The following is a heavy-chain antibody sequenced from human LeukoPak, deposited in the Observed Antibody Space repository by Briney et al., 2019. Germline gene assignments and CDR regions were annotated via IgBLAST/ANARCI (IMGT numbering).Heavy chain of an antibody. CDR1: GGTFSSYA. CDR3: AREFSVGAVSGAFDI. Sequence: SVKVSCKASGGTFSSYAISWVRQAPGQGLEWMGGIIPIFGTANYAQKFQGRVTITADESTSTAYMELSSLRSEDTAVYYCAREFSVGAVSGAFDIWGQGTMVTVSS. V-gene: IGHV1-69*01. J-gene: IGHJ3*02. CDR2: IIPIFGTA. D-gene: IGHD3-3*01.